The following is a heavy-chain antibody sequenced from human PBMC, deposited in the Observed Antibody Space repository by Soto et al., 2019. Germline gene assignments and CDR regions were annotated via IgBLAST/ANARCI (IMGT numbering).Heavy chain of an antibody. CDR2: ISGSGGST. CDR1: GFTFSSYA. V-gene: IGHV3-23*01. CDR3: ANVNYETREDYFDY. J-gene: IGHJ4*02. D-gene: IGHD4-4*01. Sequence: GGSLRLSCAASGFTFSSYAMSWVRQSPGKGLEWVSAISGSGGSTYYADSVKGRFTISRDNSKNTLYLQMNSLRAEDTAVYYCANVNYETREDYFDYWGQGTPVTVSS.